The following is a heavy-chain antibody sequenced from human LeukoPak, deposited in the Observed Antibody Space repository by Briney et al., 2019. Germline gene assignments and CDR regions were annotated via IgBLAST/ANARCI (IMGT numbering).Heavy chain of an antibody. CDR3: AKIRMGQYGPGAPK. D-gene: IGHD1-26*01. Sequence: GGSLRLSCGASGFTFSTYAMSWVRQAPGKGLEWVSAISGGGDYTYYADSVRGRFTISRDNSLNTLFLQMNSLRDDDTAVYYCAKIRMGQYGPGAPKWGQGTLVTVSS. CDR2: ISGGGDYT. CDR1: GFTFSTYA. J-gene: IGHJ4*02. V-gene: IGHV3-23*01.